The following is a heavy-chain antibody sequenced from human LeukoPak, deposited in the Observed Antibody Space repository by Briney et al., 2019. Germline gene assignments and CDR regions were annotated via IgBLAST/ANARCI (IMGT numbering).Heavy chain of an antibody. J-gene: IGHJ4*02. CDR1: GGTFCSYA. CDR3: AREGVAYSSSWSNPWDY. CDR2: IIPIFGTA. D-gene: IGHD6-13*01. Sequence: ASVKVSCKASGGTFCSYAISWVRQAPGQGLEWMGGIIPIFGTADYAQKFQGRVTITADESTSTAYMELSSLRSEDTAVYYCAREGVAYSSSWSNPWDYWGQGTLVTVSS. V-gene: IGHV1-69*13.